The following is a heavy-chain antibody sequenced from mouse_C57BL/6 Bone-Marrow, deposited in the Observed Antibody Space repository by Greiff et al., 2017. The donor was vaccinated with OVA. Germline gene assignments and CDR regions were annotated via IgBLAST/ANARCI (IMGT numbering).Heavy chain of an antibody. D-gene: IGHD1-1*01. CDR2: IDPSDSET. V-gene: IGHV1-52*01. J-gene: IGHJ1*03. Sequence: QVQLQQPGAELERPGSSVKLSCKASGYTFTSYWMHWVKQRPIQGLEWIGNIDPSDSETHYNQKFKDKATLTVDKSSSTAYMQLSSLTSEDSAVYYCATYYYGSSYGWYFDVWGTGTTVTVSS. CDR3: ATYYYGSSYGWYFDV. CDR1: GYTFTSYW.